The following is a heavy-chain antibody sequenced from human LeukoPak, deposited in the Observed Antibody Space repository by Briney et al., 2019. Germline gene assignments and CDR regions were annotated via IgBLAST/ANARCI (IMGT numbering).Heavy chain of an antibody. V-gene: IGHV3-49*04. D-gene: IGHD6-13*01. CDR3: TRDSSPGGHDAFDI. J-gene: IGHJ3*02. CDR1: GFTFGDYA. Sequence: AGGSLRLSCTASGFTFGDYAMSWVRQAPGKGLEWVGFIRSKAYGGTTEYAASVKGRFPISRDDSKSIAYLQMNSLKTEDTAVYYCTRDSSPGGHDAFDIWGQGTMVTVSS. CDR2: IRSKAYGGTT.